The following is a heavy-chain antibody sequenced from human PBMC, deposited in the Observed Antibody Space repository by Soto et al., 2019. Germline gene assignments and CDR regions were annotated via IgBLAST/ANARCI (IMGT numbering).Heavy chain of an antibody. J-gene: IGHJ4*02. Sequence: GGSLRLSCVASGFTVNSNHMSWVRQAPGKGLEWVSVLYSGGNTNYADSVKGRFIISRDSAKNTLYLQMNSLRVEDTAVYYCAAALGSGSSAGIYWGQGXLVTVYS. V-gene: IGHV3-53*01. CDR1: GFTVNSNH. D-gene: IGHD6-6*01. CDR2: LYSGGNT. CDR3: AAALGSGSSAGIY.